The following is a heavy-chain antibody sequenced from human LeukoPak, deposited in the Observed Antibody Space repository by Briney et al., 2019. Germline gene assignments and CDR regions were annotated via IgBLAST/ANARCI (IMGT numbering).Heavy chain of an antibody. Sequence: SETLSLTCTVSGGSMSSSTYYWGWIRQPPGKGLEWIGSIYHSGSTYYNPSLKSRVTISVDTSKNQFSLKLSSVTAADTAVYYCARHLGIQLRFLDYWGPGTLVTVSS. CDR2: IYHSGST. CDR3: ARHLGIQLRFLDY. V-gene: IGHV4-39*01. CDR1: GGSMSSSTYY. J-gene: IGHJ4*02. D-gene: IGHD5-18*01.